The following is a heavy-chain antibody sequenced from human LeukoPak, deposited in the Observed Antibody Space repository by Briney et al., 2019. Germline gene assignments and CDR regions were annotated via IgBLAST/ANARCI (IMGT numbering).Heavy chain of an antibody. CDR3: VRDSEGRFDY. V-gene: IGHV3-23*01. Sequence: PGGSLRLSCAASGFTFSTFDMSWVRQAPGKGLEWVSTLACLDASCTEYYSDSVKGRFSISRDKSKSTLSLQVNSLRVEDTAMYYCVRDSEGRFDYWGQGTLVTVSS. CDR2: CLDASCTE. J-gene: IGHJ4*02. CDR1: GFTFSTFD. D-gene: IGHD3-10*01.